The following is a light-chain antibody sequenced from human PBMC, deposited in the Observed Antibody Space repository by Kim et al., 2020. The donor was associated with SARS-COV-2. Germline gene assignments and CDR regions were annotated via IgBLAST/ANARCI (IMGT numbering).Light chain of an antibody. CDR3: QTWGTGIHVV. CDR2: LDSSGCH. J-gene: IGLJ2*01. Sequence: LPCLRCNGSRVSPSARHQQQPGTGPRYLMKLDSSGCHSQWDVIPDRFSGSSSWAGRYLTISSLQSEDEADYYCQTWGTGIHVVFGGGTQLTVL. CDR1: NGSRVSP. V-gene: IGLV4-69*01.